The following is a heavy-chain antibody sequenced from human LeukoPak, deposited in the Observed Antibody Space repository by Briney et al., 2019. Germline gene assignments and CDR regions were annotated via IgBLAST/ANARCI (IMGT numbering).Heavy chain of an antibody. D-gene: IGHD2-21*01. CDR2: IYPGDSEI. J-gene: IGHJ6*03. CDR3: ARVMIYYYYMDV. V-gene: IGHV5-51*01. Sequence: GESLKISCKGSGYLFTSYWIGWVRQMPGKGLEWMGIIYPGDSEIRYSPSFQGQVTISADKSISTAYLQWSSLRASDTAMYYCARVMIYYYYMDVWGKGTTVTVSS. CDR1: GYLFTSYW.